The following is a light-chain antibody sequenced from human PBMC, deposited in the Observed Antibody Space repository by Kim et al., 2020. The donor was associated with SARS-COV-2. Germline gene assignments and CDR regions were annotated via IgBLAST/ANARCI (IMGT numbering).Light chain of an antibody. J-gene: IGLJ2*01. CDR3: QSYDNSLTVHVV. CDR2: DNN. V-gene: IGLV1-40*01. Sequence: QSVLTQPPSVSGAPGQRVTISCTGSSSNIGAGYDVHWYQQLPGTTPKLLIYDNNNRPSGVPDRFSGSKSGSSASLAITGLQAGDEAHYYCQSYDNSLTVHVVFGGGTQLTVL. CDR1: SSNIGAGYD.